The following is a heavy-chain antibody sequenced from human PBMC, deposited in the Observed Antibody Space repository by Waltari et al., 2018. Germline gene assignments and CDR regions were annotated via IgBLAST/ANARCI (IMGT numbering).Heavy chain of an antibody. CDR2: MNPNSGKT. V-gene: IGHV1-8*01. CDR1: GYTFTSYD. Sequence: QVQLVQSGAEVTKPGASVKVSCKASGYTFTSYDINWVRQATGQGLEWMGWMNPNSGKTGHAQKFQGRVTMTRNTSRSTAYMELSSLRAEDTAVYYCARGSLGAYNWFDPWGQGTLVTVSS. CDR3: ARGSLGAYNWFDP. J-gene: IGHJ5*02. D-gene: IGHD3-16*01.